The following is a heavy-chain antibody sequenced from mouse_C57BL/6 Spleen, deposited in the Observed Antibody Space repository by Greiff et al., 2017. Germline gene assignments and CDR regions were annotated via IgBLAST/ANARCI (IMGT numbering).Heavy chain of an antibody. V-gene: IGHV5-4*01. CDR1: GFTFSSYA. CDR2: ISDGGSYT. J-gene: IGHJ1*03. D-gene: IGHD2-5*01. CDR3: ARDQPLYSIYWYFDV. Sequence: EVKVEESGGGLVKPGGSLKLSCAASGFTFSSYAMSWVRQTPEKRLEWVATISDGGSYTYYPDNVKGRFTISRDNVKNNLYLQMSHLKSEDTAMYYCARDQPLYSIYWYFDVWGTGTTVTVSS.